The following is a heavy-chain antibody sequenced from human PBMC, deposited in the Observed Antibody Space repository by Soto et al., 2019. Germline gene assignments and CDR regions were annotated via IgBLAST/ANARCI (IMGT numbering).Heavy chain of an antibody. V-gene: IGHV1-18*01. Sequence: QVQLVQSGGEVKKPGASVKVSCKASGYTFSNFGLSWVRQAPGQGLELMGWISPYNGNTNYAQKLQGRLTMTTDTSTSTAYMELRSLRSDDTAVYYCARDRLGVPVTGGGFDSWGQGTLVTVSS. CDR3: ARDRLGVPVTGGGFDS. D-gene: IGHD2-2*01. CDR2: ISPYNGNT. CDR1: GYTFSNFG. J-gene: IGHJ4*02.